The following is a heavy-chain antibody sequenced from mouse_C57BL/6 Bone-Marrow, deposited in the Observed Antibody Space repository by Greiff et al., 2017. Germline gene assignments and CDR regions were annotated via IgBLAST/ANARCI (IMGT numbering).Heavy chain of an antibody. CDR2: IWSGGIT. CDR1: GFSLSTYG. CDR3: ARKENPLGTMDY. J-gene: IGHJ4*01. V-gene: IGHV2-2*01. Sequence: VQLQQSEPGLVQPSQSLSITCTVSGFSLSTYGIHWVRQSPGKGLEWLGVIWSGGITDYNAAFISRLSITRDNSKSQVFFKMSSRHADDTAIYYCARKENPLGTMDYWGQGTSVTVSS.